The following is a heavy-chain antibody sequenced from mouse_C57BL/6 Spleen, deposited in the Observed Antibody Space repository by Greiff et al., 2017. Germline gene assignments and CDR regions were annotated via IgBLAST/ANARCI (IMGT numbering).Heavy chain of an antibody. Sequence: QVQLQQSGAELARPGASVKLSCKASGYTFTSYGISWVKQRTGQGLEWIGEIYPRSGNTYYNEKFKGKATLTADKSSSTAYMELRSLTSEDSAVYFCARYYGSSSYWYFDVWGTGTTVTVSS. CDR1: GYTFTSYG. V-gene: IGHV1-81*01. CDR3: ARYYGSSSYWYFDV. J-gene: IGHJ1*03. D-gene: IGHD1-1*01. CDR2: IYPRSGNT.